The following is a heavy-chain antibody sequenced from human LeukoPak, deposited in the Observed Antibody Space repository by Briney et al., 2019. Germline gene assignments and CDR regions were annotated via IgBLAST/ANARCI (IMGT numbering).Heavy chain of an antibody. D-gene: IGHD1-26*01. CDR1: GHSFTSYW. CDR2: IYPGDSDT. CDR3: ALSPGSPQDAFDI. J-gene: IGHJ3*02. Sequence: GESLKISCKGSGHSFTSYWIGWVRQMPGKGLEWMGIIYPGDSDTRYSPSFQGQVTISADKSISTAYLQWSSLKASDTAMYYCALSPGSPQDAFDIWGQGTMVTVSS. V-gene: IGHV5-51*01.